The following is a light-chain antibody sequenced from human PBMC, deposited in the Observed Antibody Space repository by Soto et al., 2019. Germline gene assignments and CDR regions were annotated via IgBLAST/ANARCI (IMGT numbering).Light chain of an antibody. V-gene: IGLV2-14*01. Sequence: QSALTQPASVSGSPGQSITISCTGTSSDVGGYNSVSWYQQHPGKAPKLMIYDVSNLPSGVSNRFSGSKSGNTASLTISGLQAEDEADYYCSSYTSSSTLVVFGGGTKLTVL. CDR1: SSDVGGYNS. CDR2: DVS. J-gene: IGLJ2*01. CDR3: SSYTSSSTLVV.